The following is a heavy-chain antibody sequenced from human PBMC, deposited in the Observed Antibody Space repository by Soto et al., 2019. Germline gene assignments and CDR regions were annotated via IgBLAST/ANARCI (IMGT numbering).Heavy chain of an antibody. CDR3: ARDREVGYTFYYGMDV. V-gene: IGHV4-4*07. CDR2: IYTSASI. D-gene: IGHD5-12*01. J-gene: IGHJ6*02. Sequence: KPSETLSLTCSVSGADINTYSWTWIRQPAGKGLEWIGRIYTSASINYNPSLKGRVTLSVDTSTNQVSLRLASVTAADTAIYYCARDREVGYTFYYGMDVWGQGTMVTVSS. CDR1: GADINTYS.